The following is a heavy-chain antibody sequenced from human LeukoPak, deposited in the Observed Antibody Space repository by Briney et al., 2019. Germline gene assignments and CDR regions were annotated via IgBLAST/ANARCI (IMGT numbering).Heavy chain of an antibody. CDR1: GGSISSSNW. CDR3: ARDSESLVVPAEEAYYYGMDV. J-gene: IGHJ6*02. V-gene: IGHV4-4*02. CDR2: IYHSGST. D-gene: IGHD2-2*01. Sequence: LETLSLTCAVSGGSISSSNWWSWVRQPPGKGLEWIGEIYHSGSTNYNPSLKSRVTISVDKSKNQFSLKLSSVTAADTAVYYCARDSESLVVPAEEAYYYGMDVWGQGTTVTVSS.